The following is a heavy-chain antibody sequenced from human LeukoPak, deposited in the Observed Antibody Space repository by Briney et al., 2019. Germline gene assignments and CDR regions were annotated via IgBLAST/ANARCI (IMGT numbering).Heavy chain of an antibody. Sequence: PSETLSLTCTVSGGSISSYYWSWTRQPPGKGLEWIGYIYYSGSTNYNPSLKSRVTISVDTSQNQFSLKLSSVTAADTAVYYCARGGTLYNNNYWGQGTLVTVSS. V-gene: IGHV4-59*12. J-gene: IGHJ4*02. CDR1: GGSISSYY. CDR3: ARGGTLYNNNY. D-gene: IGHD3-10*01. CDR2: IYYSGST.